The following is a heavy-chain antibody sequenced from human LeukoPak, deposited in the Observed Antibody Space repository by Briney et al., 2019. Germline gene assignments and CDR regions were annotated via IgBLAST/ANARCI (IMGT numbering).Heavy chain of an antibody. V-gene: IGHV4-39*01. D-gene: IGHD3-22*01. Sequence: PSETLSLTCTVSGGSISSSTYYCSWIRQLPGKGLEWIGSIYYSGSTYYNPSLKSRVTISVDTSKNQFSLELTSVTAADTAVYYCARHPRGTSGYYGYVDYWGQGTLVTVSS. J-gene: IGHJ4*02. CDR2: IYYSGST. CDR3: ARHPRGTSGYYGYVDY. CDR1: GGSISSSTYY.